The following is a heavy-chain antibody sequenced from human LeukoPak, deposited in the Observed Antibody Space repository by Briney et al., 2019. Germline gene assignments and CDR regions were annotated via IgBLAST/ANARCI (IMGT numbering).Heavy chain of an antibody. D-gene: IGHD3-22*01. Sequence: PSETLSLTCAVYGGSFSGYYWSWIRQPPGKGPEWIGEINHSGSTNYNPSLKSRVTISVDTSKNQFSLKLSSVTAADTAVYYCARGRYYYDSSGYWYYFDYWGQGTLVTVSS. CDR1: GGSFSGYY. CDR3: ARGRYYYDSSGYWYYFDY. V-gene: IGHV4-34*01. CDR2: INHSGST. J-gene: IGHJ4*02.